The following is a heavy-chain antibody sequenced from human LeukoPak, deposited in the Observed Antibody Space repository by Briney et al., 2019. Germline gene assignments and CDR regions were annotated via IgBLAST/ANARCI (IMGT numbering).Heavy chain of an antibody. D-gene: IGHD3-3*01. CDR1: GFPLSSYA. J-gene: IGHJ3*02. CDR3: AKTDRTGALGRFRMRSDAFDI. CDR2: ISGSGGNI. V-gene: IGHV3-23*01. Sequence: PGGSLRLSCAAFGFPLSSYAMSWVRQAPGKGLEWVSGISGSGGNIHYVDSVKGRFTISRDNSKNMLYLQMNSLRAEDTAVYYCAKTDRTGALGRFRMRSDAFDIWGQGTMVTVSS.